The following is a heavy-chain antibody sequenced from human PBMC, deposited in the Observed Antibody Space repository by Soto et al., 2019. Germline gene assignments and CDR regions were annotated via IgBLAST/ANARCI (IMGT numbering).Heavy chain of an antibody. V-gene: IGHV1-24*01. Sequence: QVQLVQSGAEVKEPGASVKVSCKVSGYTLNEVAMHWVRQAPGKGLEWLGGFDPDEAETIYAQHFQGRVTMTEDTSTDTVSMELSSLRSEDTTLYFCTTYHGDYNFDHWGQGTLVTVSS. CDR1: GYTLNEVA. D-gene: IGHD4-17*01. J-gene: IGHJ5*02. CDR3: TTYHGDYNFDH. CDR2: FDPDEAET.